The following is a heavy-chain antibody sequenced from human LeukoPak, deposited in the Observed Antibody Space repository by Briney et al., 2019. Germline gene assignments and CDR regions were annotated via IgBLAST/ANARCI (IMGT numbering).Heavy chain of an antibody. CDR1: GFTFSSYS. Sequence: GGSLRLSCAASGFTFSSYSMKWVCQVPGKGLEWVSYISSTSSTIYYADSVKGRFTISRDNAKNSLYLQMNSLRVEDTAVYYCAREDTAMADAFDIWGQGTMVTVSS. D-gene: IGHD5-18*01. CDR3: AREDTAMADAFDI. V-gene: IGHV3-48*04. J-gene: IGHJ3*02. CDR2: ISSTSSTI.